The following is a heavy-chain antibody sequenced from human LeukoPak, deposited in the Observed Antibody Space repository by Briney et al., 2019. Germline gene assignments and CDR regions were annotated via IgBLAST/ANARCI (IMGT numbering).Heavy chain of an antibody. V-gene: IGHV4-59*02. CDR2: IHYSGLT. Sequence: PSETLSLTCTVSVGSVKGYSWNWIRQPPGKGLEWIGFIHYSGLTVYSPSLQSRVSMSVDTSRNQFSLDLSSVTAADTALYYCARDPPEDEWNSLDSWGQGILVTVSS. CDR1: VGSVKGYS. CDR3: ARDPPEDEWNSLDS. J-gene: IGHJ4*02. D-gene: IGHD1-7*01.